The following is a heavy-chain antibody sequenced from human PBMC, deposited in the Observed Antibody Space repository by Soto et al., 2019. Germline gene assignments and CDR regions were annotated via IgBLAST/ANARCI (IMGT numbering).Heavy chain of an antibody. Sequence: SETLPLTCAVYGGSVSSNFCHWIRPPPGKGLEWIGEINHTGGTHYNPYLKSLVTMSVDTSKNLFSLRLSSVTAADTAIYYCATRITVFGLPIPPFDPWGQGP. CDR1: GGSVSSNF. D-gene: IGHD3-3*01. V-gene: IGHV4-34*01. CDR3: ATRITVFGLPIPPFDP. CDR2: INHTGGT. J-gene: IGHJ5*02.